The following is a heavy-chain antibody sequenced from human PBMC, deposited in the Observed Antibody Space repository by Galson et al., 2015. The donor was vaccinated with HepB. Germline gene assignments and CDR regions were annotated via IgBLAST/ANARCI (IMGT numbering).Heavy chain of an antibody. D-gene: IGHD5-18*01. CDR1: RYTFTSYD. Sequence: SVKVSCKASRYTFTSYDINWVRQATGQGLEWMGWMNPNSGNTGYAQKFQGRVTMTRNTSISTAYMELSSLRSEDTAVYYCARGHGYSYGYPYYYYGMDVWGQGTTVTVSS. CDR3: ARGHGYSYGYPYYYYGMDV. V-gene: IGHV1-8*01. J-gene: IGHJ6*02. CDR2: MNPNSGNT.